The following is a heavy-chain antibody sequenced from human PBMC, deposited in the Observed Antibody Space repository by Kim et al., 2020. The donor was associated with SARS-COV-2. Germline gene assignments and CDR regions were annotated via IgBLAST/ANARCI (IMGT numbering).Heavy chain of an antibody. D-gene: IGHD1-20*01. J-gene: IGHJ4*02. Sequence: GGSLRLSCSASGFTFSSYWMHWVRQAPGQGLVWVSRFSTGGSSTTYADSVKGRFTISRDNAKNTLYLQMNSLRTEDTAVYYCVMDLQMAITYNLLSHWGQGTLVIVSS. V-gene: IGHV3-74*01. CDR2: FSTGGSST. CDR3: VMDLQMAITYNLLSH. CDR1: GFTFSSYW.